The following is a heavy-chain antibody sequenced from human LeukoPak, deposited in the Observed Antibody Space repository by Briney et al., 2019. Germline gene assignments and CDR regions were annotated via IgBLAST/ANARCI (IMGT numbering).Heavy chain of an antibody. D-gene: IGHD3-9*01. Sequence: GASVKVSCKASGYTFTSYGINWVRQAPGQGLEWMGWISAYNGNTNYAQKLQGRVTMTTDTSTSTAYMELRSLRSDDTAVYYCARDRSYDILTGLDAFDIWGQGTMVTVSS. V-gene: IGHV1-18*01. J-gene: IGHJ3*02. CDR1: GYTFTSYG. CDR3: ARDRSYDILTGLDAFDI. CDR2: ISAYNGNT.